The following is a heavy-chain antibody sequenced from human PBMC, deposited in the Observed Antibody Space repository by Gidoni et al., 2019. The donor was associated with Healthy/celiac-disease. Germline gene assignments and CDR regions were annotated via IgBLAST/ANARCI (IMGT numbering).Heavy chain of an antibody. CDR1: GGSISSYY. CDR2: IYYSGST. D-gene: IGHD6-19*01. J-gene: IGHJ4*02. Sequence: QVQLQESGPGLVKPSETLSLTCTVSGGSISSYYWSWIRQPPGKGLEWIGYIYYSGSTNYNPSLKSRVTISVDTSKNQFSLKLSSVTAADTAVYYCARHWAYWDSSGWYGFDYWGQGTLVTVSS. CDR3: ARHWAYWDSSGWYGFDY. V-gene: IGHV4-59*08.